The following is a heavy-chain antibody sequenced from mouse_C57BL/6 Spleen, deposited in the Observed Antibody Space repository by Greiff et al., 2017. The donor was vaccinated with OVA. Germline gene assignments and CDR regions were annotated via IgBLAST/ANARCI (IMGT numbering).Heavy chain of an antibody. CDR3: ARQRDYGNAMDY. CDR2: ISSGGSYT. Sequence: EVQLVESGGDLVKPGGSLKLSCAASGFTFSSYGMSWVRQTPDKRLEWVATISSGGSYTYYPDSVKGRFTISRDNAKNTLYLQMSSLKSEDTAMYYCARQRDYGNAMDYWGQGTSVTVSS. D-gene: IGHD1-1*01. J-gene: IGHJ4*01. CDR1: GFTFSSYG. V-gene: IGHV5-6*01.